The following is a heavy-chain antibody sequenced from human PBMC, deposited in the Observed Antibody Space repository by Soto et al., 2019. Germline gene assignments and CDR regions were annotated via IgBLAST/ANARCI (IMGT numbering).Heavy chain of an antibody. CDR3: ALRTGNWNPLAD. V-gene: IGHV1-69*02. D-gene: IGHD1-1*01. J-gene: IGHJ4*02. CDR2: IVPMINKV. Sequence: QVQLVQPGAEVEKPGSSVKVSCKASGGTTSSYTISWVRQSPGQGLEWMGNIVPMINKVDYAQKFQGRVTITADKSTRTGYMELSSLKSEGTAVSFCALRTGNWNPLADWGQGTLVTVSS. CDR1: GGTTSSYT.